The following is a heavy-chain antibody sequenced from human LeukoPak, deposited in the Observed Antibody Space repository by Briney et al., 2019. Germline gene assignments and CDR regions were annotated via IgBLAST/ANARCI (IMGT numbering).Heavy chain of an antibody. CDR3: ARHRDYGGAGYFGL. D-gene: IGHD4-23*01. J-gene: IGHJ2*01. CDR1: GDSISTFYY. CDR2: LSYGGTT. V-gene: IGHV4-39*01. Sequence: SETLSLTCSVSGDSISTFYYWGWIRQPPGKRLEWIGSLSYGGTTYYNPSLMSRVTISVDTSQNKFSLKLTSVTAADTAVYYCARHRDYGGAGYFGLWGRGTLVTVSS.